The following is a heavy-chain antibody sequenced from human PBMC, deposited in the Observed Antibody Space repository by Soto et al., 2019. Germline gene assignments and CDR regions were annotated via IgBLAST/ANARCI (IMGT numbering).Heavy chain of an antibody. J-gene: IGHJ3*02. D-gene: IGHD3-22*01. V-gene: IGHV4-59*01. CDR1: GGSISRYY. CDR2: IYYSGST. Sequence: SETLSLTCTVSGGSISRYYWSWIRQPPGKGLEWIGYIYYSGSTNYNPSLKSRVAISVDTSKNQFSLKLSSVTAADTAVYYCARVEDYYDSRAAFDIWGQGTMVTVSS. CDR3: ARVEDYYDSRAAFDI.